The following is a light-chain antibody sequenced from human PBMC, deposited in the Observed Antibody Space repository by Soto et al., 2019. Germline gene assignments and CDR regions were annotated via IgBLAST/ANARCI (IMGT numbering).Light chain of an antibody. V-gene: IGKV3-11*01. Sequence: EIVLTQSPVTLSLSPGERATLSCRASQSVSSYLAWYQQKPGQAPRLLIYDASNRATGIPARFSGSGSGTDFTLTISSLEPEDFAVYYCQQRSNWPPTFGQGTKWISN. CDR2: DAS. CDR3: QQRSNWPPT. CDR1: QSVSSY. J-gene: IGKJ1*01.